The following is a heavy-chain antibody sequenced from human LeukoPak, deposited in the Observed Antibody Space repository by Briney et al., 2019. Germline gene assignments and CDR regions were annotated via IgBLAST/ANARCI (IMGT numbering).Heavy chain of an antibody. J-gene: IGHJ4*02. D-gene: IGHD2/OR15-2a*01. CDR3: ASFYAPDRGIESQNLVTVY. CDR2: IYPNSGCT. V-gene: IGHV1-2*02. Sequence: ASVKDSCKHSGYTFTASYIHWVRHAPGQGLGWMGWIYPNSGCTEYAQKFQGRITLTRDTSISTAYMELSRLRSDDTAVYYCASFYAPDRGIESQNLVTVYWGQGTLVSVSS. CDR1: GYTFTASY.